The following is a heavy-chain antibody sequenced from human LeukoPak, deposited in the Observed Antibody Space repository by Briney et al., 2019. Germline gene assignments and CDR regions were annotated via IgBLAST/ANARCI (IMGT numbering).Heavy chain of an antibody. CDR2: ISSGGSTI. V-gene: IGHV3-11*01. CDR1: GFTFTNYW. Sequence: GGSLRLSCAASGFTFTNYWMTWVRQAPGKGLEWVSYISSGGSTIYYADSVKGRFTISRDNAKNSLYLQMSSLRAEDTAVYYCARDSSPTLFSSSWYYFEYWGQGTQVTVSS. CDR3: ARDSSPTLFSSSWYYFEY. D-gene: IGHD6-13*01. J-gene: IGHJ4*02.